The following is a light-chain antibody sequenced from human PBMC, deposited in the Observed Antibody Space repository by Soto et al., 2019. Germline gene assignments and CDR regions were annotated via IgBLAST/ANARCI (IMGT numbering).Light chain of an antibody. Sequence: DIQMTQSPSSLSASVGDRVTITCRASQSIISYLNWYHQKPGKAPKLLIYDASSLQSGVPSRFSGSGSGTDVTLTISSLQPEECATYYCQQSYSTPLTFGGGTKVEIK. V-gene: IGKV1-39*01. CDR1: QSIISY. CDR2: DAS. J-gene: IGKJ4*01. CDR3: QQSYSTPLT.